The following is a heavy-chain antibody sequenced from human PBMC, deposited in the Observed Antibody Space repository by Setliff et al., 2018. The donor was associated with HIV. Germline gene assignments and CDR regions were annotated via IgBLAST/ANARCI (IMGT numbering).Heavy chain of an antibody. CDR2: IYHSGST. D-gene: IGHD3-16*01. J-gene: IGHJ6*02. CDR3: ARGLSVYSYANIYYSHGMDV. Sequence: SETLSLTCAVSGGSISSGGYSWRWIRQPPGKGLEWIGYIYHSGSTYYNPSLKSRVTISVDMPKNQFSLKLSSVTAADTATYYCARGLSVYSYANIYYSHGMDVWGQGTTVTVSS. CDR1: GGSISSGGYS. V-gene: IGHV4-30-2*01.